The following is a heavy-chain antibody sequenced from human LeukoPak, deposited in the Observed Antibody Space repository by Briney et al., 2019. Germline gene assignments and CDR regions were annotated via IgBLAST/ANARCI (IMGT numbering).Heavy chain of an antibody. CDR1: GYSISSGYY. J-gene: IGHJ4*02. CDR3: ARESGYEIDY. CDR2: IYHSGST. Sequence: SGTLSLTCAVSGYSISSGYYWGWIRQPPGKGLEWIGSIYHSGSTYYNPSLKSRVTISVDTSKNQFSLKLSSVTAADTAVYYCARESGYEIDYWGQGTLVTVSS. D-gene: IGHD5-12*01. V-gene: IGHV4-38-2*02.